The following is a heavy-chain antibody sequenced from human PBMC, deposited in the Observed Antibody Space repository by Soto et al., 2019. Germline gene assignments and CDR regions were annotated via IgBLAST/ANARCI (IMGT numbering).Heavy chain of an antibody. D-gene: IGHD3-22*01. V-gene: IGHV3-48*02. J-gene: IGHJ4*02. CDR3: VRDGLDYYDTERLYFDN. CDR2: FGITGKSG. Sequence: EVELVESGGGLVQPGGSLRLSCVASGFTFSDYAMNWVRQAPGKGLEWVSWFGITGKSGDYADSVKGRFTISRDNARKSVQLQMNSLRDEDTAVYYCVRDGLDYYDTERLYFDNWGQGTLVTVSS. CDR1: GFTFSDYA.